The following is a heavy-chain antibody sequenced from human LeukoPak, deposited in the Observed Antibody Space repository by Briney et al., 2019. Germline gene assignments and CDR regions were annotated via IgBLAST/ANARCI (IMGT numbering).Heavy chain of an antibody. V-gene: IGHV3-20*01. D-gene: IGHD3-22*01. CDR3: ARARRGGYYDTSGYYVDYFDY. J-gene: IGHJ4*02. CDR2: INWNGGST. Sequence: GGSLRLSCAASGFTFDDYGMSWVRQAPGKGLEWVSGINWNGGSTGYADSVKGRFTISRDNAKNSLYLQMNSLRAEDTALYHCARARRGGYYDTSGYYVDYFDYWGQGTLVTVSS. CDR1: GFTFDDYG.